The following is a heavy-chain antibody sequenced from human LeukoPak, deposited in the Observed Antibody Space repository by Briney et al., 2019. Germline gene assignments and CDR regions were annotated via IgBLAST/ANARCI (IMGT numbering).Heavy chain of an antibody. Sequence: SETLSLTCTVSGGSISSYYWSWIRQPPGKGLEWIGYTYYSGSTNYNPSLKSRVTISVDTSKNQFSLKLSSVTAADTAVYYCARLTGIAVAKYYFDYWGQGTLVTVSS. CDR3: ARLTGIAVAKYYFDY. V-gene: IGHV4-59*01. D-gene: IGHD6-19*01. CDR2: TYYSGST. CDR1: GGSISSYY. J-gene: IGHJ4*02.